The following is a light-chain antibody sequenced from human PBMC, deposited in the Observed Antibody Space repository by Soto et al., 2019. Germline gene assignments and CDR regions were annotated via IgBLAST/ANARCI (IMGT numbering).Light chain of an antibody. Sequence: DIQMTQSPSSLSASVGDRVTITCQASQDISNYLNWYQQKPGKAPKLLIYDASNLETGVPSRFSGSGSGTDFTFTISSLQPEDSATYYCQQTHAVPLTFGQGTRLEIK. CDR3: QQTHAVPLT. CDR2: DAS. CDR1: QDISNY. V-gene: IGKV1-33*01. J-gene: IGKJ5*01.